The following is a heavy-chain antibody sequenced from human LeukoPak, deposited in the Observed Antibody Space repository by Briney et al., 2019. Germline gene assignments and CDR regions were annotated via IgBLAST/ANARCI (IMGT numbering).Heavy chain of an antibody. Sequence: GGSLRLSCAASGFTFSSYAMHWVRQAPGKGLEWVAVIWYDGSNKYYADSVKGRFTISRDNSKNTVSLQMNSLRVGDTAVYYCARDSRLGGHFDYWGQGTLVTVSS. J-gene: IGHJ4*02. D-gene: IGHD1-1*01. CDR3: ARDSRLGGHFDY. V-gene: IGHV3-33*01. CDR1: GFTFSSYA. CDR2: IWYDGSNK.